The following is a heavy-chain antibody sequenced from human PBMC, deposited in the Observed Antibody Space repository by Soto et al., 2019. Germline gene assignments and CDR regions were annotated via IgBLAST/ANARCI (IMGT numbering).Heavy chain of an antibody. V-gene: IGHV2-70*01. CDR1: GFSLSTSGMC. J-gene: IGHJ6*02. Sequence: SGTTLVNPTHTLTLTCTFSGFSLSTSGMCVSWIRQPPGKALEWLALIDWDDDKYYSTSLKTRLTISKDTSKNQVVLTMTNMDPVDTATYYCARSQLLYYYSYGMDVWGQGTTVTVS. CDR3: ARSQLLYYYSYGMDV. D-gene: IGHD2-2*01. CDR2: IDWDDDK.